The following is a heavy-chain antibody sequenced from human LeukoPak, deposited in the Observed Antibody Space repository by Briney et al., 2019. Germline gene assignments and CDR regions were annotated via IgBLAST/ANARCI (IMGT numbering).Heavy chain of an antibody. CDR2: ISYDGSNK. Sequence: GGSLRLSCAASGFTFSSYAMHWVRQAPGKGLEWVAVISYDGSNKYYADSVKGRFTISRDNSKNTLYLQMNSLRAEDTAVYYCARGGAAGPYYFDYWGQGTLVTVSS. J-gene: IGHJ4*02. CDR1: GFTFSSYA. V-gene: IGHV3-30-3*01. CDR3: ARGGAAGPYYFDY. D-gene: IGHD6-13*01.